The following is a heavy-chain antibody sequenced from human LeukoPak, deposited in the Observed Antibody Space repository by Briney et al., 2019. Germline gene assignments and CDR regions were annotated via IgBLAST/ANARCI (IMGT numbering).Heavy chain of an antibody. Sequence: ASVKVSCKASGYTFTGYYMHWVRQAPGQGLEGMGWINPNSGGTNYAQKFQGRVTMTRDTSISTAYMELSRLRSDDTAVYYCAREVGPDFWSGYRPDYWGQGTLVTVSS. V-gene: IGHV1-2*02. CDR1: GYTFTGYY. J-gene: IGHJ4*02. CDR2: INPNSGGT. CDR3: AREVGPDFWSGYRPDY. D-gene: IGHD3-3*01.